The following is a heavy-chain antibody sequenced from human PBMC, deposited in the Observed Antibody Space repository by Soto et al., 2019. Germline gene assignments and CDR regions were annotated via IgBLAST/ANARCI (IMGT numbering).Heavy chain of an antibody. J-gene: IGHJ6*02. D-gene: IGHD3-22*01. CDR3: ARDPLPNLLTMIVVDYGMDV. CDR2: ISSSGSTI. Sequence: PGGSLRLSCAASGFTFSDYYMSWIRQAPGKGLEWVSYISSSGSTIYYADSVKGRFTISRDNAKNSLYLQMNSLRAEDTAVYYCARDPLPNLLTMIVVDYGMDVWGQGTTATVSS. V-gene: IGHV3-11*01. CDR1: GFTFSDYY.